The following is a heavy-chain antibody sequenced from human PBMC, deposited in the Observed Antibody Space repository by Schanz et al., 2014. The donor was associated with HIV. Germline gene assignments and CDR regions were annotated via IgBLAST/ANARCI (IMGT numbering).Heavy chain of an antibody. CDR1: GGTFSTYA. J-gene: IGHJ5*02. Sequence: QVHLVQSGAEVKRPGTTVKVSCKASGGTFSTYAINWVRQAPGQGLEWMGGIIPLFDTANYAQRFQGRVTISADESTSTAYMELTSLRSEDTAVYFCARDLSSVGSGWYGKWFAPWGQGTLVTVSS. D-gene: IGHD6-19*01. V-gene: IGHV1-69*01. CDR3: ARDLSSVGSGWYGKWFAP. CDR2: IIPLFDTA.